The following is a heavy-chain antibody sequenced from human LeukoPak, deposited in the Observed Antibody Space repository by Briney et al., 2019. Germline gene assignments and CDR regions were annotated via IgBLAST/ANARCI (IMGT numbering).Heavy chain of an antibody. J-gene: IGHJ1*01. V-gene: IGHV1-24*01. CDR3: ATDGSSGYFAEYFQH. Sequence: ASVKVSCKVSGYTLTELSMHCVRQAPGKGLEWMGGFDPEDGETIYAQKFQGRVTMTEDTSTDTAYMELSSLRSEDTAVYYCATDGSSGYFAEYFQHWGQGTLVTVSS. D-gene: IGHD3-22*01. CDR1: GYTLTELS. CDR2: FDPEDGET.